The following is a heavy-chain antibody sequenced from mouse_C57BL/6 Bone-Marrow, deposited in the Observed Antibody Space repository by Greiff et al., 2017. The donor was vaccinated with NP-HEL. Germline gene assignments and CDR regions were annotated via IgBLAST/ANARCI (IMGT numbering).Heavy chain of an antibody. CDR3: TGFYYYGSSYPFAY. D-gene: IGHD1-1*01. CDR2: IDPENGDT. V-gene: IGHV14-4*01. CDR1: GFNIKDDY. Sequence: VQLQQSGAELVRPGASVKLSCTASGFNIKDDYMHWVKQRPEQGLEWIGWIDPENGDTEYASKFQGKATITADTSSNTAYLQLSSLTSEDTAVYYCTGFYYYGSSYPFAYWGQGTLVTVSA. J-gene: IGHJ3*01.